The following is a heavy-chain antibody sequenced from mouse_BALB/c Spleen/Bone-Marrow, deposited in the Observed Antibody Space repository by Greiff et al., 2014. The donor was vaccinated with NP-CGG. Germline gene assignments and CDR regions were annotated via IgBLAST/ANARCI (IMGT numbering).Heavy chain of an antibody. Sequence: RLSITCTVSGFSLTTYGVHWVRQPPGKGLEWLGVLWADGSTNYNSALMSRLSISKDNSKSQVFLKMNSLQTDDTAMYYCARITTATGARDYWGQGTSATASS. CDR2: LWADGST. J-gene: IGHJ4*01. CDR1: GFSLTTYG. V-gene: IGHV2-9*02. D-gene: IGHD1-2*01. CDR3: ARITTATGARDY.